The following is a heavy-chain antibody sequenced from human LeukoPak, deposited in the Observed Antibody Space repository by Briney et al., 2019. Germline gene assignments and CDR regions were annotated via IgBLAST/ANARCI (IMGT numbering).Heavy chain of an antibody. CDR1: GGSISSYY. V-gene: IGHV4-4*07. CDR2: IYTSGST. D-gene: IGHD4-17*01. J-gene: IGHJ4*02. Sequence: SETLSLTCTVSGGSISSYYWSWIRQPAGKGLEWLGRIYTSGSTNYNPSLKSRVTMSVDTSKNQFSLKLSSVTAADTAVYYCARVGCGDYEGDHYFDYWGQGTLVTVSS. CDR3: ARVGCGDYEGDHYFDY.